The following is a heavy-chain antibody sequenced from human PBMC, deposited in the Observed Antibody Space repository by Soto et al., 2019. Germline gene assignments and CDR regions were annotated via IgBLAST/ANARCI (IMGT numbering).Heavy chain of an antibody. D-gene: IGHD4-4*01. CDR3: ARDGYNNVSLDF. J-gene: IGHJ4*01. V-gene: IGHV4-39*02. Sequence: SETLSLTCTVSGGSISSSSYYWVWIRQSPGKGQEWIGSIYYDGSTYYKPSLKSRVTISVDTSKNQFSLKVSSVTAAVTAVYYCARDGYNNVSLDFWGHGTLVTVSS. CDR1: GGSISSSSYY. CDR2: IYYDGST.